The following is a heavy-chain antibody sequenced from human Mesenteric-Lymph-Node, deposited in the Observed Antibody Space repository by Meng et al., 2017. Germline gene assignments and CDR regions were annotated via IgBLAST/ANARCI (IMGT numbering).Heavy chain of an antibody. CDR2: INPNSGGT. CDR3: ARDSGYSSSWYPDY. D-gene: IGHD6-13*01. Sequence: SVKVSCQASGYPFTGYYMHWVRQAPGQGLEGIGWINPNSGGTNYAQTVPGRVTMTRDTSISTAYMELSSLRSEDSAVYYCARDSGYSSSWYPDYWGQGTLVTVSS. V-gene: IGHV1-2*02. J-gene: IGHJ4*02. CDR1: GYPFTGYY.